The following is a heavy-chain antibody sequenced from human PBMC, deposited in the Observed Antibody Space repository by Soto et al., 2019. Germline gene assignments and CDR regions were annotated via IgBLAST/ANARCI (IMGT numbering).Heavy chain of an antibody. J-gene: IGHJ4*02. Sequence: GGSLRLSCAASGFTFSSYWMHWVRQVPGKGLVWVSRIKGDGTNTGYADSVKGRFTTSRDNVKNTLYLQMNSLRAEDTAVYYCARGLSGYYGFDYWGQGTLVTVSS. CDR2: IKGDGTNT. CDR1: GFTFSSYW. CDR3: ARGLSGYYGFDY. V-gene: IGHV3-74*01. D-gene: IGHD5-12*01.